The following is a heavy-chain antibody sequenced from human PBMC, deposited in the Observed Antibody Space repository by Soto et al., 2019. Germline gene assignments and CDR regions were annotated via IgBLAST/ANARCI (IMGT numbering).Heavy chain of an antibody. CDR3: ARAMVGATDYFYGMDV. Sequence: GGSLRLSCAASGFTFSSYAMHWVRQAPGKGLEWVAVISYDGSNKYYAGSVKGRFTISRDNSKNTLYLQMNSLRAEDTAVYYCARAMVGATDYFYGMDVWGKGTTGTVSS. CDR2: ISYDGSNK. CDR1: GFTFSSYA. D-gene: IGHD1-26*01. J-gene: IGHJ6*04. V-gene: IGHV3-30*04.